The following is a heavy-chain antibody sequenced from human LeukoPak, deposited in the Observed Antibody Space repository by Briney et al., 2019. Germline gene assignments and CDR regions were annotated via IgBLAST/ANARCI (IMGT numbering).Heavy chain of an antibody. CDR2: IKQDGSDT. J-gene: IGHJ4*02. Sequence: GGSLRLSCAASGFTFSSYWMSWVRQAPGKGLEWVANIKQDGSDTQYVDSVKGRFTIARDNAKNSLYLQMNSLRAEDTAVYYCARFSRSSSGYGGQGSLVTVSS. CDR1: GFTFSSYW. D-gene: IGHD2-2*01. V-gene: IGHV3-7*01. CDR3: ARFSRSSSGY.